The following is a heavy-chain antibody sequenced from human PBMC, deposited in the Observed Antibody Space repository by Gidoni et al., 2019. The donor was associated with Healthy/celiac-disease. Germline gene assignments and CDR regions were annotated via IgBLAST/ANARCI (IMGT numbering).Heavy chain of an antibody. Sequence: GAEVKKPGASVKVSCKASGYTFTSYDINWVRQATGQGLEWMGWMNPNSGNTGYAQKFQGRVTMTRNTSISTAYMELSSLRSEDTAVYYCARACQLGVRVFRGYKATTDHWGQGTLVTVSS. J-gene: IGHJ4*02. CDR3: ARACQLGVRVFRGYKATTDH. D-gene: IGHD3-10*01. CDR1: GYTFTSYD. V-gene: IGHV1-8*01. CDR2: MNPNSGNT.